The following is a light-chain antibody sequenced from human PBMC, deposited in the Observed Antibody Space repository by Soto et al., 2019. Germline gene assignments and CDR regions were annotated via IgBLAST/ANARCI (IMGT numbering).Light chain of an antibody. J-gene: IGKJ1*01. CDR1: RSFSSRK. CDR3: QQYGYSPWT. Sequence: IVLTQSPGTPSFFPRERATPSFRARRSFSSRKLAWYQQIPGQAPRLLIYGASSRANGIPDRFSGSGSGTDFTLTISRLEPEDSAVYYCQQYGYSPWTFGEGTKVDIK. CDR2: GAS. V-gene: IGKV3-20*01.